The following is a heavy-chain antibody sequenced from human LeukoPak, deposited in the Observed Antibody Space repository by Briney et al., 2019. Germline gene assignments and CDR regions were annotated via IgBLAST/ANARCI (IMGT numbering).Heavy chain of an antibody. CDR3: AREPTTGNYFDY. CDR1: GGSISSYY. V-gene: IGHV4-59*01. Sequence: SXXLSLTCTVSGGSISSYYWRWIRQPPGKGLEWIGYIYYSGSNNYNPSLKRRVTISVDTSKKQLVLKLSSVTAADTAVYYCAREPTTGNYFDYWGQGTLVTVSS. J-gene: IGHJ4*02. D-gene: IGHD4-17*01. CDR2: IYYSGSN.